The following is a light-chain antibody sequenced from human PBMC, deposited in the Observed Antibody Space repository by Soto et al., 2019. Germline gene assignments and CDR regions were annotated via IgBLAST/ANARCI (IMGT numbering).Light chain of an antibody. CDR2: EVT. CDR1: SSDVGGYGY. V-gene: IGLV2-8*01. CDR3: SSYAGSNTDVV. J-gene: IGLJ2*01. Sequence: QSALTQPPSASGSPGQSVTISCTGTSSDVGGYGYVSWYQQHPGKAPKLMICEVTKRPSGVPDRFSGSKSGNTASLTVSGLQAEDEADYYCSSYAGSNTDVVFGGGTKLTVL.